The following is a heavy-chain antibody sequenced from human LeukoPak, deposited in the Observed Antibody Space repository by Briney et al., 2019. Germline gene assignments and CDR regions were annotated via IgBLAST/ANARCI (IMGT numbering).Heavy chain of an antibody. CDR1: GGSFSGYY. CDR3: ARETSAGSWFDP. J-gene: IGHJ5*02. CDR2: INHSGST. D-gene: IGHD1-26*01. V-gene: IGHV4-34*01. Sequence: SETLSLTCAVYGGSFSGYYWSWIRQPPGKGLEWIGEINHSGSTNYNPSLKSRVTISVDTSKNQFSLKLSSVTAADTAVYYCARETSAGSWFDPWGQGTLVTVSS.